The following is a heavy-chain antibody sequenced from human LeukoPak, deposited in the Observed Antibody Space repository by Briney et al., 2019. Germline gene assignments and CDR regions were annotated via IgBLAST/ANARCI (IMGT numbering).Heavy chain of an antibody. D-gene: IGHD6-19*01. CDR1: GGFITTNDYY. CDR3: ARLSYSTGWWAFDI. CDR2: TSF. J-gene: IGHJ3*02. Sequence: SETLSLTCTVSGGFITTNDYYWGWIRQPPGRGLEWLGRTSFNHPSFKSRVTISVDTSKNQFSLDLTSVTAADTAVYYCARLSYSTGWWAFDIWGQGTMVPVSS. V-gene: IGHV4-39*01.